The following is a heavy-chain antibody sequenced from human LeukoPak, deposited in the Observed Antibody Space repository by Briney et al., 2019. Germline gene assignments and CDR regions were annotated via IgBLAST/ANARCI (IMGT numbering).Heavy chain of an antibody. CDR1: GFTVSNSY. Sequence: GGSLRLSCAASGFTVSNSYMNWVRQAPGKGLEWVSLIFSGGGTYYADSVKGRFTISRDNSKNTLFLQMNSLRAEDTAVYYCARGGVVYPDSFDIWGRGTMVTVSS. CDR3: ARGGVVYPDSFDI. D-gene: IGHD2-15*01. V-gene: IGHV3-66*01. CDR2: IFSGGGT. J-gene: IGHJ3*02.